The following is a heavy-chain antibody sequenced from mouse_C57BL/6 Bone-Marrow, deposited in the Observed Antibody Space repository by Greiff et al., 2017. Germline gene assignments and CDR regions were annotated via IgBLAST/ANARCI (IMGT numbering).Heavy chain of an antibody. CDR3: AREHYYGSRLSMDY. J-gene: IGHJ4*01. D-gene: IGHD1-1*01. V-gene: IGHV3-6*01. CDR1: GYSITSGYY. CDR2: ISYDGSN. Sequence: ESGPGLVKPSQSLSLTCSVTGYSITSGYYWNWIRQFPGNKLEWMGYISYDGSNNYNPSLKNRTSITRDTSTNQFFLKLNSLTTEDTATYYCAREHYYGSRLSMDYWGQGTSVTVSS.